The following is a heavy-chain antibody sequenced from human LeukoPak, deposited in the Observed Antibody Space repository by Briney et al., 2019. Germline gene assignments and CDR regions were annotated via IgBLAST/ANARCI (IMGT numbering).Heavy chain of an antibody. CDR3: ARDIGGAPPYYYYYMDV. V-gene: IGHV4-30-2*01. D-gene: IGHD1-26*01. CDR2: INQGGSA. Sequence: PSQTLSLTCAVSGDSIINNIYYWSWIRQPPGKGLEWIGYINQGGSAYYNPSLESRVTISVDTSQNRFSLKLNSVTAADTAVYYCARDIGGAPPYYYYYMDVWGEGTTVTVSS. J-gene: IGHJ6*03. CDR1: GDSIINNIYY.